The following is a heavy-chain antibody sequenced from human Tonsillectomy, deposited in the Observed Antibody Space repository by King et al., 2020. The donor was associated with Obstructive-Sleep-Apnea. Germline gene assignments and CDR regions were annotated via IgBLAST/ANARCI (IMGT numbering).Heavy chain of an antibody. Sequence: VQLVESGGGLVQPGGSLRLSCAASGFTFSSYSMNWVRQAPGKGLEWFSYISISSSTIYYADSVKGRFTISRDNAKNSLYLQMNSLRAEATAVYYCASKFDGGFDPWGQGTLVTVSS. J-gene: IGHJ5*02. V-gene: IGHV3-48*04. D-gene: IGHD3-10*01. CDR1: GFTFSSYS. CDR2: ISISSSTI. CDR3: ASKFDGGFDP.